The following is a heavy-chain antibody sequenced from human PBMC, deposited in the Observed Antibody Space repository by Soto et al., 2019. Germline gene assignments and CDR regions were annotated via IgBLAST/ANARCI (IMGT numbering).Heavy chain of an antibody. V-gene: IGHV1-2*04. Sequence: VKVSCKASGYTFTGYYMHWVRQAPGQGLEWMGWINPNSGGTNYAQKFQGWVTMTRDTSISTAYMELSRLRSDDTAVYYCARDPLVATGAPDYYYYGMDVWGQGTTVTVSS. J-gene: IGHJ6*02. D-gene: IGHD5-12*01. CDR3: ARDPLVATGAPDYYYYGMDV. CDR1: GYTFTGYY. CDR2: INPNSGGT.